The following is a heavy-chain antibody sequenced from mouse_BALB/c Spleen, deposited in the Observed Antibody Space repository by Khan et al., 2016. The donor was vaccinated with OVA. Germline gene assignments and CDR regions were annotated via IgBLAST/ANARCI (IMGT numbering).Heavy chain of an antibody. CDR2: IWRDGKT. CDR1: GFSLTSYG. Sequence: QVQLKQSGPGLVAPSQSLSITCTVSGFSLTSYGVHWVRQPPGMGLEWLVVIWRDGKTTYNSTLKSRLSISKDNSKSQVFLKMNSLQTDDTAMDYCARNTQMITTVMDYWGQGTSVTVSS. D-gene: IGHD2-4*01. J-gene: IGHJ4*01. V-gene: IGHV2-6*02. CDR3: ARNTQMITTVMDY.